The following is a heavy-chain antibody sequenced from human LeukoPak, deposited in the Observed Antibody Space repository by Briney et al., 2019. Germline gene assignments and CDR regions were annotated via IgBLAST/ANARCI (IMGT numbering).Heavy chain of an antibody. D-gene: IGHD5-12*01. CDR1: GFTFSSYA. CDR2: ISGSGGST. Sequence: GGSLRLSCAASGFTFSSYAMSWVRPAPGKGLEWVSAISGSGGSTYYADSVKGRFTISRDNSKNTLYLQMNSLRAEDTAVYYCAKVGIVATSYFDYWGQGTLVTVSS. J-gene: IGHJ4*02. CDR3: AKVGIVATSYFDY. V-gene: IGHV3-23*01.